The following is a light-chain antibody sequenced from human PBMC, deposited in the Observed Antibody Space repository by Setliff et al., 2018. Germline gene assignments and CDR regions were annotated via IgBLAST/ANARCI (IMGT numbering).Light chain of an antibody. CDR2: EVS. CDR1: SSDVGNYSF. V-gene: IGLV2-23*02. CDR3: CSYADSSPVV. Sequence: QSVLTQPASVSGSPGQSITISCTGTSSDVGNYSFVSWYQQNPGKAPKLMLYEVSKRPSGVSNRFSGSKSGNTASLTISGLQAEDEADYYCCSYADSSPVVFGGGTKVTVL. J-gene: IGLJ2*01.